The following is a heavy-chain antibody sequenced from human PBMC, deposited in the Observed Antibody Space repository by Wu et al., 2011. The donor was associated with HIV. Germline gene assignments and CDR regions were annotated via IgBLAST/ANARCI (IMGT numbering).Heavy chain of an antibody. CDR2: IIPMFNTA. J-gene: IGHJ3*02. CDR3: ARSNYYDTSDYYNSFDM. CDR1: GGSFSSYV. V-gene: IGHV1-69*14. D-gene: IGHD3-22*01. Sequence: QVQVVQSGAEVKKPGSSVKVSCKASGGSFSSYVVSWVRLAPGQGLEWMGRIIPMFNTANYAQNFQSRLTLTADKSTSTAYMELSSLRSEDTAVYYCARSNYYDTSDYYNSFDMWAKGQWSPPLQ.